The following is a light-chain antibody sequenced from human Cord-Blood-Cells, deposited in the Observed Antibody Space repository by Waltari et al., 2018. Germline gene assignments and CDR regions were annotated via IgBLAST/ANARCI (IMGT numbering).Light chain of an antibody. J-gene: IGKJ3*01. V-gene: IGKV3-15*01. Sequence: EIAMTQSPATLSVSPGERATISCRASQSVSSNLAWYQQKPGQAPRLLIYGASTRATGIPARFSGSGSGTEFTLTISSLQSEDFAVYYCQQYNNWPFTFGPGTKVDIK. CDR1: QSVSSN. CDR3: QQYNNWPFT. CDR2: GAS.